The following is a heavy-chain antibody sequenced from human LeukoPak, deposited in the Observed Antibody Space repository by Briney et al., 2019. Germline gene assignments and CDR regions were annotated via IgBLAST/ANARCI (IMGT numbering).Heavy chain of an antibody. V-gene: IGHV1-2*02. D-gene: IGHD4-17*01. CDR2: INPNRGDT. J-gene: IGHJ4*02. CDR3: TRDLLGFATTPLSD. Sequence: ASVKVSSKASGYTFTNNYIHWVRQAPGHGLDWMGWINPNRGDTNYAQKFQGRVTMTRDTSISTAFMELTRLTSDDTAVYYCTRDLLGFATTPLSDWGQGTLVTVSS. CDR1: GYTFTNNY.